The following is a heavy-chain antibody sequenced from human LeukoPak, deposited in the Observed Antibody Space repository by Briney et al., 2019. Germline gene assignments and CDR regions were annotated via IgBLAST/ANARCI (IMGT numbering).Heavy chain of an antibody. J-gene: IGHJ4*02. Sequence: GGSLRLPCVASGFTFSSYAMSWVRQAPGKGLEWVSAISGSGGSTYYADSVKGRFTISRDNSKNTLYLQMNSLRAEDTAVYYCAKGEQQRRGGDYWGQGTLVTVSS. CDR1: GFTFSSYA. CDR3: AKGEQQRRGGDY. D-gene: IGHD6-13*01. CDR2: ISGSGGST. V-gene: IGHV3-23*01.